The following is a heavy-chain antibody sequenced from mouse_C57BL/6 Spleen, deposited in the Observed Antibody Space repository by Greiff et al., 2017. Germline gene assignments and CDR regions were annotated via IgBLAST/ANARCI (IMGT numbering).Heavy chain of an antibody. D-gene: IGHD1-1*01. CDR3: ARLTTVVATRDYFDY. CDR1: GFTFSSYG. Sequence: EVHLVESGGDLVKPGGSLKLSCAASGFTFSSYGMSWVRQTPDKRLEWVATISSGGSYTYYPDSVKGRFTISRDNAKNTLYLQMSSLKSEDTAMYYCARLTTVVATRDYFDYWGQGTTLTVSS. CDR2: ISSGGSYT. J-gene: IGHJ2*01. V-gene: IGHV5-6*01.